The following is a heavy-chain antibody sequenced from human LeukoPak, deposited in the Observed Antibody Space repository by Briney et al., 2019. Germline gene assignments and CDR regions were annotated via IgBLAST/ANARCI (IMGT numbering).Heavy chain of an antibody. CDR2: IYYSGST. CDR1: GGSISSYY. J-gene: IGHJ6*02. CDR3: ARLQVAGTYYCYYGMDV. Sequence: PSETLSLTCTVSGGSISSYYWSWIRQPPGKGLEWIGYIYYSGSTNYNPSLKSRVTISVDTSKNQFSLKLSSVTAADTAVYYCARLQVAGTYYCYYGMDVWGQGTTVTVSS. V-gene: IGHV4-59*08. D-gene: IGHD6-19*01.